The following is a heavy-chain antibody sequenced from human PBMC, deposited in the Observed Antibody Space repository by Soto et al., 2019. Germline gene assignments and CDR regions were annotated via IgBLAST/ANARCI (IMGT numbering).Heavy chain of an antibody. D-gene: IGHD2-21*01. J-gene: IGHJ4*02. CDR2: INHSGGT. CDR3: ARLWSSNEGSS. Sequence: QVRLQQWGAGQLKPSETLALTCAVHGGSFRGYYWSWIRQPPGKGLEWIGEINHSGGTNYNPSLKSRVSISVDASKHQFSLQLSSVTAADTAVYYCARLWSSNEGSSWGQGTLVAVSS. CDR1: GGSFRGYY. V-gene: IGHV4-34*01.